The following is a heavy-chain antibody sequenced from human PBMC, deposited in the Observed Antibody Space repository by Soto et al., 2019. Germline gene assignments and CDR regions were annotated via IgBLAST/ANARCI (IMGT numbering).Heavy chain of an antibody. D-gene: IGHD3-10*01. J-gene: IGHJ4*02. CDR1: GFTFADYA. CDR2: IRSKIYGGTA. CDR3: SSKRGATEPSEY. V-gene: IGHV3-49*03. Sequence: PGGSLRLSCTASGFTFADYAMSWFRQAPGKGLAWVGFIRSKIYGGTAEYASSVKGRFTISRDDSKTIAYLQMNSLKTEDTAVYYCSSKRGATEPSEYWGQGTLVTVSS.